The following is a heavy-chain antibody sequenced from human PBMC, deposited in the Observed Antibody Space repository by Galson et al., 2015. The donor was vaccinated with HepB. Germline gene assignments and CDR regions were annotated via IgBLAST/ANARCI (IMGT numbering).Heavy chain of an antibody. Sequence: SMRLSCEASGFTFSSYAMHWVRQAPGKGLEWVAVISYEGSNKYYADSVKSRFTISRDNSKNTLYLQMNSLRAEDTAVYYCARDPDSSSSDDIAFDIWGQGTMVTVSS. J-gene: IGHJ3*02. CDR3: ARDPDSSSSDDIAFDI. V-gene: IGHV3-30-3*01. CDR2: ISYEGSNK. D-gene: IGHD6-6*01. CDR1: GFTFSSYA.